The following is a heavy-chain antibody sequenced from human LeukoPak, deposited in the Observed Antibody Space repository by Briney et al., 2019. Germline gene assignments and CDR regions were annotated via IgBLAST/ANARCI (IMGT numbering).Heavy chain of an antibody. Sequence: GGSLRLSCAASGFTFSSYWMYWVRQVPGKGLVWVSRIKPDGSFTAHADSVKGRFTISRDNAKNTLYLQMNSLRAEDTAVYYCVSYNWHSLHDSWGQGTLVTVSS. J-gene: IGHJ5*01. CDR2: IKPDGSFT. CDR1: GFTFSSYW. CDR3: VSYNWHSLHDS. D-gene: IGHD1-7*01. V-gene: IGHV3-74*01.